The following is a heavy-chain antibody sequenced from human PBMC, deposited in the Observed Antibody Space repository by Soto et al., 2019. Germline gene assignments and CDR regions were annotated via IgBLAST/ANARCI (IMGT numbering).Heavy chain of an antibody. D-gene: IGHD2-15*01. Sequence: QVQLQESGPGLVKPSQTLSLTCTVSGGSISSGGYYWSWIRQHPGKGLEWIGYIYYSGSTYYNPSLKSRVTISVDTSKNQFSLKLSSVTAADTAVYYCARGFSDRLLQSYVFVYWGQGTLVTVSS. CDR3: ARGFSDRLLQSYVFVY. CDR2: IYYSGST. V-gene: IGHV4-31*03. CDR1: GGSISSGGYY. J-gene: IGHJ4*02.